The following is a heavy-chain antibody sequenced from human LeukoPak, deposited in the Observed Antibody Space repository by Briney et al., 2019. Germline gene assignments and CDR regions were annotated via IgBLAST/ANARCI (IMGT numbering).Heavy chain of an antibody. CDR3: ARGLGGVDY. D-gene: IGHD3-16*01. CDR1: RSPFTRYY. CDR2: INTNSGGT. Sequence: ASVKPSCKAARSPFTRYYMPSVRQAPSQRLEWMGWINTNSGGTNYAQKFQGRVTMTRDTSIGTAYMELSRLRSDDTAVYYCARGLGGVDYWGQGTLVTVSS. V-gene: IGHV1-2*02. J-gene: IGHJ4*02.